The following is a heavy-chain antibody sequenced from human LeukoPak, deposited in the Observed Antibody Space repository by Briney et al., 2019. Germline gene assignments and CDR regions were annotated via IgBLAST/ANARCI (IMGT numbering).Heavy chain of an antibody. D-gene: IGHD3-10*01. CDR3: ARNHYYGSGSLNYFDY. CDR1: GFAFSSYA. CDR2: ISGSGGST. Sequence: GGSLRLSCAASGFAFSSYAMSWVRQAPGKGLEWVSAISGSGGSTYYADSVKGRFTISRDNAKNSLYLQMNSLRAEDTAVYYCARNHYYGSGSLNYFDYWGQGTLVTVSS. J-gene: IGHJ4*02. V-gene: IGHV3-23*01.